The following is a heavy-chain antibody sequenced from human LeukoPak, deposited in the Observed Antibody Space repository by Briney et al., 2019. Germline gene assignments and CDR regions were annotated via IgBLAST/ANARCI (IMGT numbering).Heavy chain of an antibody. CDR2: MNPNSGNT. J-gene: IGHJ4*02. CDR3: AKELEFIVVVITTMSYFDY. Sequence: ASVKVSCKASGYTFTSYDINWVRQATGQGPEWMGWMNPNSGNTGYAQKFQGRVTITRNTSISTAYMELSSLRSEDTAVYYCAKELEFIVVVITTMSYFDYWGQGTLVTVSS. CDR1: GYTFTSYD. D-gene: IGHD3-22*01. V-gene: IGHV1-8*03.